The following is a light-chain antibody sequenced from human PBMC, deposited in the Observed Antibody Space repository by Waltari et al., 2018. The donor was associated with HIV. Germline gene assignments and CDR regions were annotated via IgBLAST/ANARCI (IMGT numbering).Light chain of an antibody. CDR2: RIN. CDR3: VTWDDNLSDWV. J-gene: IGLJ3*02. V-gene: IGLV1-47*01. CDR1: NSNIGNNY. Sequence: QSVLTQPPSASATPGQRVTISCSGTNSNIGNNYVYWYQQRPGTAPKGLIYRINYRHSGLPDRFCGTKSGTSASLAISRLRSEDEADDSGVTWDDNLSDWVFGGGTKLTVL.